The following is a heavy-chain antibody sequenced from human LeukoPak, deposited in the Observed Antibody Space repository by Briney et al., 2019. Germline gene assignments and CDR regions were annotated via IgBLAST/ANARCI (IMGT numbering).Heavy chain of an antibody. Sequence: PGGSLRLSCVASGFTFSSYGMHWVRQAPGKGLEWEAVISYDGSNKYYADSVKGRVTISRDNSKNTLYLQMNSLRAEDTAVYYCAKAPYSSSWSLGYWGQGTLVTVSS. CDR2: ISYDGSNK. CDR1: GFTFSSYG. CDR3: AKAPYSSSWSLGY. V-gene: IGHV3-30*18. J-gene: IGHJ4*02. D-gene: IGHD6-13*01.